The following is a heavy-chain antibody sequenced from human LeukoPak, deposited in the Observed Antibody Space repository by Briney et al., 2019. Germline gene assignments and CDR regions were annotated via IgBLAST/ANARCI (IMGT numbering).Heavy chain of an antibody. V-gene: IGHV4-59*01. Sequence: SETLSLTCTVSGGSISSYYRSWIRQPPGKGLEWNGNIYYSGSTNYNPSLKSRVTISVDTSKNQFSLKLSSVTAADTAVYYCARDRNYYGSGSFIGKYYGMDVWGQGTTVTVSS. CDR2: IYYSGST. CDR1: GGSISSYY. J-gene: IGHJ6*02. CDR3: ARDRNYYGSGSFIGKYYGMDV. D-gene: IGHD3-10*01.